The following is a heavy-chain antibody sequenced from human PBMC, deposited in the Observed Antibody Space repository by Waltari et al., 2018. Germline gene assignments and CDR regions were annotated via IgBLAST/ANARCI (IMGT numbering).Heavy chain of an antibody. J-gene: IGHJ3*02. Sequence: EVQLVESGGGLVQPGGSLRLSCAASGFTFSSYEMNWVRQAPGQVLEWFAYISSSGSTIYKADSVKGRLPISRDKANNSRYLKMNSLRAEDTAVYYCARARKGIGELSPHDAFDIWGQGTMVTVSS. CDR2: ISSSGSTI. V-gene: IGHV3-48*03. D-gene: IGHD3-10*01. CDR3: ARARKGIGELSPHDAFDI. CDR1: GFTFSSYE.